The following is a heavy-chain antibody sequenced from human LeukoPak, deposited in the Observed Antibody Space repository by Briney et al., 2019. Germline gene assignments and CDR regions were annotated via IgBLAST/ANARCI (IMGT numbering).Heavy chain of an antibody. CDR3: AKGFYDSSGYYYGPLGY. J-gene: IGHJ4*02. D-gene: IGHD3-22*01. Sequence: GGSLRLSCAASGFTFSSYAMSWVRQAPGKGLEWVSAISGSGGSTYYADSVKGRFTISRDNSKNTLYLQMNSLRAEDTAVYYCAKGFYDSSGYYYGPLGYWGRGTLVTASS. V-gene: IGHV3-23*01. CDR2: ISGSGGST. CDR1: GFTFSSYA.